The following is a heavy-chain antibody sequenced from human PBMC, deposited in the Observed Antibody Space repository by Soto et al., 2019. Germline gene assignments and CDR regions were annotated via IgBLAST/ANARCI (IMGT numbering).Heavy chain of an antibody. CDR2: IIPIFGTA. D-gene: IGHD2-2*01. CDR1: GGTFSSYA. J-gene: IGHJ5*02. V-gene: IGHV1-69*13. Sequence: SVKVSCKASGGTFSSYAISWVRQAPGQGHEWMGGIIPIFGTANYAQKFQGRVTITADEYTSTAYMELSSLRSEDTAVYYCARLILDCISTSCYGHENWFDPWGQGSLVTVSS. CDR3: ARLILDCISTSCYGHENWFDP.